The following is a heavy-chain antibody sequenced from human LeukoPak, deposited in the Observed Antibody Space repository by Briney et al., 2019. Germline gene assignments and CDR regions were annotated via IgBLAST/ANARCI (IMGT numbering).Heavy chain of an antibody. Sequence: PSETLSLTCAVSGGSISSGGYSWSWIRQPPGKGLEWIGYIYHSGSTYYNPSLKSRVTISVDTSKNQFSLKLSSVTAADTAVYHCARHELSMITFGGVIDWFDPWGQGTLVTVSS. CDR3: ARHELSMITFGGVIDWFDP. CDR2: IYHSGST. V-gene: IGHV4-30-2*03. CDR1: GGSISSGGYS. D-gene: IGHD3-16*02. J-gene: IGHJ5*02.